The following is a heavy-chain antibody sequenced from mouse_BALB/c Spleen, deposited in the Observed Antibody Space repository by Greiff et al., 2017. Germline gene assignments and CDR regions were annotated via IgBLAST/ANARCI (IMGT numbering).Heavy chain of an antibody. CDR3: ARRDYGSSYLDY. Sequence: EVQVVESGGGLVKLGGSLKLSCAASGFTFSSYYMSWVRQTPEKRLELVAAINSNGGSTYYPDTVKGRFTISRDNAKNTLYLQMSSLKSEDTALYYCARRDYGSSYLDYWGQGTTLTVSS. J-gene: IGHJ2*01. CDR2: INSNGGST. V-gene: IGHV5-6-2*01. CDR1: GFTFSSYY. D-gene: IGHD1-1*01.